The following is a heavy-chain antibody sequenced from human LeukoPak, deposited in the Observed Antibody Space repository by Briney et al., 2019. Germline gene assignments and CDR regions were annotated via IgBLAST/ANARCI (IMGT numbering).Heavy chain of an antibody. CDR1: GFTVSSNY. Sequence: GGSLRLSCAASGFTVSSNYMSWVRQAPGKGLEWVAVIWNDASHDNYADSVRGRFTISRDNSKNTLSLQMNCLRAEDTAVYYCARDLCSGGRCRYAEYWGQGALVTVSS. J-gene: IGHJ4*02. V-gene: IGHV3-33*08. CDR2: IWNDASHD. D-gene: IGHD2-15*01. CDR3: ARDLCSGGRCRYAEY.